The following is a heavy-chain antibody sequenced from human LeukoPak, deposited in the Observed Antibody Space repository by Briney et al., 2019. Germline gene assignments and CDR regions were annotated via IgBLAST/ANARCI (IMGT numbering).Heavy chain of an antibody. CDR1: GYTFTSYD. CDR3: ARRYYYDSGNSYPIDAFDI. CDR2: MNPNSGNT. V-gene: IGHV1-8*01. D-gene: IGHD3-22*01. J-gene: IGHJ3*02. Sequence: ASVKVSCKASGYTFTSYDINWVRQATGQGLEWMGWMNPNSGNTGYAQKFQGRVTMTRNTSISTAYMELSSLRSEDTAVYYCARRYYYDSGNSYPIDAFDIWGQGTMVTVSS.